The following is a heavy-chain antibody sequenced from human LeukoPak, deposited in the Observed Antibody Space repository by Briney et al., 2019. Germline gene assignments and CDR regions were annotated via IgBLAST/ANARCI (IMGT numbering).Heavy chain of an antibody. CDR1: GGSIYSSTYY. CDR3: ARGLEYYYDSSGSLKAYYFDY. CDR2: IYYSGNT. D-gene: IGHD3-22*01. J-gene: IGHJ4*02. V-gene: IGHV4-39*01. Sequence: PSETLSLTCTVSGGSIYSSTYYWGWIRQPPGKGLEWIGSIYYSGNTYYNPSLKSRVTMSVDTSKNQFSLKLSSVTAADTAVYYCARGLEYYYDSSGSLKAYYFDYWGQGTLVTVSS.